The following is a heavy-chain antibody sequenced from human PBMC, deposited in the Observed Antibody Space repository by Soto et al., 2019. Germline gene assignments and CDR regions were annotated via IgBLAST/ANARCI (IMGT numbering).Heavy chain of an antibody. CDR1: GFTFDDYA. V-gene: IGHV3-9*01. J-gene: IGHJ3*02. CDR3: AKDRGADYGDYEDAFDI. Sequence: VQLVESGGGLVQPGRSLRLSCAASGFTFDDYAMHWVRQAPGKGLEWVSGISWNSGSIGYADSVKGRFTISRDNAKNSLYLQMNSLRAEDTALYYCAKDRGADYGDYEDAFDIWGQGTMVTVSS. CDR2: ISWNSGSI. D-gene: IGHD4-17*01.